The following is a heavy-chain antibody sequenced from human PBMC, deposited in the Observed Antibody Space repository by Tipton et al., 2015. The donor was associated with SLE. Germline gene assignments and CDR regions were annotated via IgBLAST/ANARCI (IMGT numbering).Heavy chain of an antibody. Sequence: SLRLSCAGSGFTFSTYAMHWVRQAPGKGLEWVALISYDGSNKYYADSVKGRFTISRDNSKNTLYPQMNSLRAEDTAVYYCARDLLPGYYGMDVWGQGTTVTVSS. D-gene: IGHD1-26*01. V-gene: IGHV3-30*04. CDR3: ARDLLPGYYGMDV. J-gene: IGHJ6*02. CDR1: GFTFSTYA. CDR2: ISYDGSNK.